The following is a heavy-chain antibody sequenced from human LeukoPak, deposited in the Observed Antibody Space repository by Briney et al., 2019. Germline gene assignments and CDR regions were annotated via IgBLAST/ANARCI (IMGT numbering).Heavy chain of an antibody. J-gene: IGHJ5*02. Sequence: PGGSLRLSCSSSGFTFSTYWMHWVRQAPGKGLVWVSRFNSDGRSTHYADSVKGRFTISRDNAKNTPYLQMNSLRAEDTAVYYCARSIVVSPAAPYIWFDPWGQGTLVTVSS. CDR1: GFTFSTYW. D-gene: IGHD2-2*01. CDR2: FNSDGRST. CDR3: ARSIVVSPAAPYIWFDP. V-gene: IGHV3-74*01.